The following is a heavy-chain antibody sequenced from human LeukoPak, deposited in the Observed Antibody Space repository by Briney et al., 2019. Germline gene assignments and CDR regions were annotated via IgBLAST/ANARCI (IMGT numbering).Heavy chain of an antibody. D-gene: IGHD2-2*01. CDR1: GYTFTSYD. J-gene: IGHJ5*02. CDR3: ARGSYIVVVPAATYNWFDP. CDR2: MNPNSGNT. Sequence: ASVKVSCKASGYTFTSYDINWVRQATGQGLEWMGWMNPNSGNTGYAQKFQGRVTMTRDTSTSTVYMELSSLRSEDTAVYYCARGSYIVVVPAATYNWFDPWGQGTLVTVSS. V-gene: IGHV1-8*01.